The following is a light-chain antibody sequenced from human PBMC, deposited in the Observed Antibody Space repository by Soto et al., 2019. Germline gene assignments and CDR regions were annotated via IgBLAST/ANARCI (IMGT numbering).Light chain of an antibody. J-gene: IGLJ3*02. CDR1: SSDVGSYNL. CDR3: CSYAGSSXWV. Sequence: QSALTQPASVSGSPGQSITISCTGTSSDVGSYNLVAWYQQHPGKAPKLMIYEGSKRPSGVSNRFSGSKSGNTASLTISGLQADDEADYYCCSYAGSSXWVXGGGTKLTVL. V-gene: IGLV2-23*01. CDR2: EGS.